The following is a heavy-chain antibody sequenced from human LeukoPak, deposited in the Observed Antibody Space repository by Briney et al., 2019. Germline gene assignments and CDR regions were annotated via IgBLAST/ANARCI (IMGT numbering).Heavy chain of an antibody. CDR3: AKEGSVCTNGICRYFDY. CDR1: GFTFDDYA. J-gene: IGHJ4*02. V-gene: IGHV3-9*01. CDR2: ISWSSEYM. Sequence: GGSLRLSCAASGFTFDDYAMPWVRQAPGKGLEWVSSISWSSEYMYYADSVKGRFTISRDNAKNSLYLQMDSLRAEDTALYYCAKEGSVCTNGICRYFDYWGQGTLVTVSS. D-gene: IGHD2-8*01.